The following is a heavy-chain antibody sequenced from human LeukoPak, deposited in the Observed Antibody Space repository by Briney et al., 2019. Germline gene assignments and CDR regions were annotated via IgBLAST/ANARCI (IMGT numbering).Heavy chain of an antibody. CDR3: ALLSSGWYRVY. D-gene: IGHD6-19*01. CDR2: IYYSGST. CDR1: GGSISSGSYY. J-gene: IGHJ4*02. Sequence: PSQTLSLTCTVSGGSISSGSYYWSWIRQPPGKGLEWIGSIYYSGSTYYNPSLKSRVTISVDTSKNQFSLKLSSVTAADTAVYYCALLSSGWYRVYWGQGTLVTVSS. V-gene: IGHV4-39*01.